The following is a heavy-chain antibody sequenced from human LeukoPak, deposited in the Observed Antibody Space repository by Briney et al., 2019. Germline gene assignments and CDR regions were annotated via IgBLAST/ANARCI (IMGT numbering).Heavy chain of an antibody. Sequence: PETLSLTCAVSGYSISSNYYWGWIRQPPGKGLEWIGGIYHSGNSYYNPALKSRVTISVDTSVNQFFLKLSPVTAADTAVYYCARERASNNYNNWFDPWGQGTLVTVSS. D-gene: IGHD4-11*01. J-gene: IGHJ5*02. CDR1: GYSISSNYY. V-gene: IGHV4-38-2*01. CDR2: IYHSGNS. CDR3: ARERASNNYNNWFDP.